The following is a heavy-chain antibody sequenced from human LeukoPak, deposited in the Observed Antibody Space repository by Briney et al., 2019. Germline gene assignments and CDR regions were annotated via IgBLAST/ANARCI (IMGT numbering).Heavy chain of an antibody. CDR2: MNPNRGNT. J-gene: IGHJ6*03. Sequence: SVKVSCKASGYTFTSYDIIGVRQATGQGLEWMGWMNPNRGNTAYAQKFQGRVTITRTTSKSTAYMELSSLRSEDTGVYYCARGGVAVAGTYYYYYMDVWGKGTTVTVSS. V-gene: IGHV1-8*03. CDR3: ARGGVAVAGTYYYYYMDV. CDR1: GYTFTSYD. D-gene: IGHD6-19*01.